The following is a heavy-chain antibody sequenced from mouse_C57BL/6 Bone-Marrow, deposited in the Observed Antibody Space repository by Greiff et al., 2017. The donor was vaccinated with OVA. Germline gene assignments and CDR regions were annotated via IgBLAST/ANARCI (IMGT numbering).Heavy chain of an antibody. V-gene: IGHV5-17*01. J-gene: IGHJ2*01. Sequence: EVKRVESGGGLVKPGGSLKLSCAASGFTFSDYGMHWVRQAPEKGLEWVAYISSGSSTIYYADTVKGRFTISSDNAKNTLFLQMTSLRSEDTAMYYCARNYYGSSYGYFDYWGQGTTLTVSS. CDR3: ARNYYGSSYGYFDY. D-gene: IGHD1-1*01. CDR2: ISSGSSTI. CDR1: GFTFSDYG.